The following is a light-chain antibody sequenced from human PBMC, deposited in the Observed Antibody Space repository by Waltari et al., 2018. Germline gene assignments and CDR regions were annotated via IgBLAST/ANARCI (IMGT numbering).Light chain of an antibody. CDR3: QQFYSTPLT. CDR2: AAS. Sequence: DIQMTQSPSSLSASVGDRVTITCRASQGISSFLAWYQQKAGKAPKLLIYAASTLQSGVPSRFSGSGSGTDFTRTISGLQAEDVAVYYCQQFYSTPLTFGGGTK. CDR1: QGISSF. V-gene: IGKV1-9*01. J-gene: IGKJ4*01.